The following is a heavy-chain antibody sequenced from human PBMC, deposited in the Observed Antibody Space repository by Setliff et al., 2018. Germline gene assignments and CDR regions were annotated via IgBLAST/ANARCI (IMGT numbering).Heavy chain of an antibody. Sequence: SETLSLTCTVSGASISSSNNYWGWIRQPPGKGLEWIANIYYSGNTYYNPSLKSRVTISVDTSKNQFSLKLSSVTAADTALYYCARIMYSSSWYRFLDYWGQGIMVTVSS. CDR2: IYYSGNT. J-gene: IGHJ4*02. CDR1: GASISSSNNY. CDR3: ARIMYSSSWYRFLDY. D-gene: IGHD6-13*01. V-gene: IGHV4-39*01.